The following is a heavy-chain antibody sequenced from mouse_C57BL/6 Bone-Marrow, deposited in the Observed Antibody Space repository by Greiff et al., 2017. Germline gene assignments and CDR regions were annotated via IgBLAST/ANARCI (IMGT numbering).Heavy chain of an antibody. CDR2: IDPSDSYT. Sequence: QVHVKQSGAELVKPGASVKLSCKASGYTFTSYWMQWVKQRPGQGLEWIGEIDPSDSYTNYNQKFKGKATLTVDTSSSTAYMQLSSLTSGDSAVDYCAREGITTVVATPPWFAYWGQGTLVTVSA. CDR3: AREGITTVVATPPWFAY. J-gene: IGHJ3*01. D-gene: IGHD1-1*01. V-gene: IGHV1-50*01. CDR1: GYTFTSYW.